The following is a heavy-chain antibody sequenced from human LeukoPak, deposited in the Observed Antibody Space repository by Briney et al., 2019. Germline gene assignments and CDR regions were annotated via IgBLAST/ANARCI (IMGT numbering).Heavy chain of an antibody. CDR1: GGSFSGYY. CDR3: ARGGIVVVPAAILYFDY. Sequence: SETLSLTCAVYGGSFSGYYWSWIRQPPGKGLEGIGEINHSGSTNYNPSLKSRVTISVDTSKNQFSLKPSSVTAADTAVYYCARGGIVVVPAAILYFDYWGQGTLVTVSS. V-gene: IGHV4-34*01. J-gene: IGHJ4*02. D-gene: IGHD2-2*02. CDR2: INHSGST.